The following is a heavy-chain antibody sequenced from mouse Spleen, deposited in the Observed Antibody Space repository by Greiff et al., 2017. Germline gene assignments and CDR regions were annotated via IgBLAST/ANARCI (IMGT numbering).Heavy chain of an antibody. Sequence: EVQRVESGGGLVKPGGSLKLSCAASGFTFSSYAMSWVRQTPEKRLEWVATISSGGSYTYYPDSVKGRFTISRDNAKNTLYLQMSSLRSEDTAMYYCARQRGNYYGSNPYYYAMDYWGQGTSVTVSS. V-gene: IGHV5-9-3*01. CDR2: ISSGGSYT. CDR3: ARQRGNYYGSNPYYYAMDY. D-gene: IGHD1-2*01. J-gene: IGHJ4*01. CDR1: GFTFSSYA.